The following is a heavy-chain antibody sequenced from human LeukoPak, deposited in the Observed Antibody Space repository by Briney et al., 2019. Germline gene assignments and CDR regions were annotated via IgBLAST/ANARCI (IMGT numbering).Heavy chain of an antibody. D-gene: IGHD1-26*01. CDR3: ARARGSYYGFFDY. CDR1: GYTFTSYD. Sequence: ASVKVSCKASGYTFTSYDINWVRQATGQGLEWMGWINAGNGNTKYSQEFQGRVTITRDTSASTAYMELSSLRSEDMAVYYCARARGSYYGFFDYWGQGTLVTVSS. V-gene: IGHV1-3*03. J-gene: IGHJ4*02. CDR2: INAGNGNT.